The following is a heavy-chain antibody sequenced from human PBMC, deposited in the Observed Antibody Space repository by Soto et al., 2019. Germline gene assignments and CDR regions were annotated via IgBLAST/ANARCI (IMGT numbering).Heavy chain of an antibody. D-gene: IGHD6-19*01. CDR3: ASVSVAGTMTWFDP. CDR1: SGSISSSNW. CDR2: IYHSGRT. J-gene: IGHJ5*02. Sequence: QVQLQESGPGLVKPSGTLSLTCAVSSGSISSSNWWSWVRQPPGKGLEWIGEIYHSGRTNYNPSRRSRVTIPVDKSKNQFSLKRSSVTAADTAVDYRASVSVAGTMTWFDPWGQGTLVTVSS. V-gene: IGHV4-4*02.